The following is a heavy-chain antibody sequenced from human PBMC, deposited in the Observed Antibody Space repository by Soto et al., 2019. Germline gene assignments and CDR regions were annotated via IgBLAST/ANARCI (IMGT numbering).Heavy chain of an antibody. Sequence: QVQLVQSGAEEKKPGASVKVSCKASGYTFTSYAMHWVRQAPGQRLEWMGWINAGNGNTKYSQKFQGRVTITSATAASTAYMELSSLRSEDTAVYYSARSIVVVTALDYWGQGTLVTVSS. CDR1: GYTFTSYA. J-gene: IGHJ4*02. CDR3: ARSIVVVTALDY. D-gene: IGHD2-21*02. CDR2: INAGNGNT. V-gene: IGHV1-3*05.